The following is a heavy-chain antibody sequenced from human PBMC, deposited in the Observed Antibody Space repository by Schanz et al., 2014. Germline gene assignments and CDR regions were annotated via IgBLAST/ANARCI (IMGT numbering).Heavy chain of an antibody. CDR1: GASMDNYY. J-gene: IGHJ6*02. CDR3: ARVVGGAEWLLYDDYYYNLDV. CDR2: VYNNGRT. D-gene: IGHD3-3*01. Sequence: QVQLQASGPGLVRPSETLSLTCPVSGASMDNYYWSWIRQPPGKGLEWIGYVYNNGRTYYNPSLKSRVAISVDTSKNQFSLKLTSMTAADTAVYYCARVVGGAEWLLYDDYYYNLDVWGQGTLVTVSS. V-gene: IGHV4-59*01.